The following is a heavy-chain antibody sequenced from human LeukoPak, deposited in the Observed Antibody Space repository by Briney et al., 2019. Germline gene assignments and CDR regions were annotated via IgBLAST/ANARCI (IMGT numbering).Heavy chain of an antibody. CDR1: GFTFSNYA. D-gene: IGHD6-13*01. V-gene: IGHV3-23*01. Sequence: GGSLRLSCAGSGFTFSNYAMTWVRQAPGKGLEWVSSVSGSGRNTFYPDSVEGRFTISRDNAKNSLYLQMNSLRAEDTALYHCAKGGTIAAAVFDYWGQGTLVTVSS. CDR3: AKGGTIAAAVFDY. J-gene: IGHJ4*02. CDR2: VSGSGRNT.